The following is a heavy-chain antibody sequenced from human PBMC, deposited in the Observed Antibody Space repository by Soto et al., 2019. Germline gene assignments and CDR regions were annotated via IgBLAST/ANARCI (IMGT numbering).Heavy chain of an antibody. D-gene: IGHD2-15*01. Sequence: GQSLKISCKGSGYSFTSYWISWVRQMPGKGLEWMGGIDPSDSYTNYSPSLQGHVTISADKSISTAYLQWSSLKASDTAMYYCGRLYCSGGSCYPRWFDPWGQGTLCTVSS. J-gene: IGHJ5*02. V-gene: IGHV5-10-1*01. CDR1: GYSFTSYW. CDR2: IDPSDSYT. CDR3: GRLYCSGGSCYPRWFDP.